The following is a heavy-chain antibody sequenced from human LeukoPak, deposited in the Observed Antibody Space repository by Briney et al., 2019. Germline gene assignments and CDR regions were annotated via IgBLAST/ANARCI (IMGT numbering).Heavy chain of an antibody. Sequence: GGSLRLSCAASGFTFSSYGMSWVRQAPGKGLEWVSAISGSGGSTYYADSVKGRFTISRDNSKNTLYLQMNSLRAEDTAVYYCAKGIGYYDILTGYSYYYYMDVWGKGTTVTISS. J-gene: IGHJ6*03. CDR3: AKGIGYYDILTGYSYYYYMDV. CDR1: GFTFSSYG. V-gene: IGHV3-23*01. D-gene: IGHD3-9*01. CDR2: ISGSGGST.